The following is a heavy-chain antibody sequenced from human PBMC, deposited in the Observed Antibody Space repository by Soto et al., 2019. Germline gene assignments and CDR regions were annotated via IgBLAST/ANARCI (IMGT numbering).Heavy chain of an antibody. J-gene: IGHJ4*02. CDR1: GYTLTELS. CDR3: ARDLYDSSGYTPRLDY. CDR2: FDPEDGET. V-gene: IGHV1-24*01. Sequence: GASVEVSCKVSGYTLTELSMHWVRQTPGKGLEWMGGFDPEDGETIYAQKFQGRVTMTEDTSTDTAYMELSSLRSEDTAVYYCARDLYDSSGYTPRLDYWGQGTLVTVSS. D-gene: IGHD3-22*01.